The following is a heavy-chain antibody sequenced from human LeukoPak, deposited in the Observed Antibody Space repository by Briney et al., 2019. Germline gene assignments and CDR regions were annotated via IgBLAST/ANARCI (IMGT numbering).Heavy chain of an antibody. CDR1: GFTFSSYG. V-gene: IGHV3-30*03. Sequence: QPGRSLRLSCAASGFTFSSYGMHWVRQAPGKGLEWVAVISYDGSNKYYADSVKGRFTISRDNSKNTVYLQMNSLRVEDTAVYYCARDYYDNSGYPVPFDFWGQGTLVIVSS. CDR2: ISYDGSNK. J-gene: IGHJ4*02. CDR3: ARDYYDNSGYPVPFDF. D-gene: IGHD3-22*01.